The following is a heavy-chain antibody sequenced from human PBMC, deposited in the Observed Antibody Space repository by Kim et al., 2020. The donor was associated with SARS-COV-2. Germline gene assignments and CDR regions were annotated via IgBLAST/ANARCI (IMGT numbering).Heavy chain of an antibody. D-gene: IGHD2-15*01. CDR3: ARGGGDY. J-gene: IGHJ4*02. Sequence: GRSNIYYADSVKGRLTISRDNAKNSLYLQMNSLRAEDTAVYYCARGGGDYWGQGTLVTVSS. CDR2: GRSNI. V-gene: IGHV3-48*01.